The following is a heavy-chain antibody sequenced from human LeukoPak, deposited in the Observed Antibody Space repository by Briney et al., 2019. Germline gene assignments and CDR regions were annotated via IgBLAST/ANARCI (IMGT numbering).Heavy chain of an antibody. CDR3: ARGVDTMPRFDH. J-gene: IGHJ4*02. CDR1: GFTFSSYW. Sequence: GGSLRLSCAAPGFTFSSYWMSWVRQAPGKGLEWVANIKQDGSEKYYVDSVKGRFTISRDNAKNSLYLQMNSLRAEDTAVYYCARGVDTMPRFDHWGQGTLVTVSS. V-gene: IGHV3-7*04. D-gene: IGHD2-2*01. CDR2: IKQDGSEK.